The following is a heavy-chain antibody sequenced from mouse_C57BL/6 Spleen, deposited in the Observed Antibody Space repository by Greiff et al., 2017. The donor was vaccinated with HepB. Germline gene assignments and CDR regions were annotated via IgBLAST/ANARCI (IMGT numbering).Heavy chain of an antibody. D-gene: IGHD4-1*01. CDR2: ISSGGDYI. CDR3: TRDRDGTHFDY. J-gene: IGHJ2*01. Sequence: EVNVVESGEGLVKPGGSLKLSCAASGFTFSSYAMSWVRQTPEKRLEWVAYISSGGDYIYYADTVKGRFTISRDNARNTLYLQMSSLKSEDTAMYYCTRDRDGTHFDYWGQGTTLTVSS. V-gene: IGHV5-9-1*02. CDR1: GFTFSSYA.